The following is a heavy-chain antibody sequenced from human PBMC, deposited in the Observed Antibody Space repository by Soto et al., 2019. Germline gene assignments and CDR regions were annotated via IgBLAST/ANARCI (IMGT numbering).Heavy chain of an antibody. CDR1: GGTFSSYT. J-gene: IGHJ6*02. V-gene: IGHV1-69*04. Sequence: ASVKVSCKASGGTFSSYTISWVRQAPGQGLEWMGRIIPILGIANYAQKLQGRVTMTTDTSTSTAYMELRSLRSDDTAVYYCARDNPPMGVWGQGTTVTVSS. CDR3: ARDNPPMGV. CDR2: IIPILGIA.